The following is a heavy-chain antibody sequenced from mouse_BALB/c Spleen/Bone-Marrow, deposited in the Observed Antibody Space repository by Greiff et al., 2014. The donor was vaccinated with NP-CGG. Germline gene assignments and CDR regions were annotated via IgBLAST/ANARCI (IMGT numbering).Heavy chain of an antibody. CDR2: IDPSDSET. CDR3: VRKYGKGGDY. CDR1: GYTLTGYW. J-gene: IGHJ2*01. V-gene: IGHV1-61*01. Sequence: QVQLQQSGAELVRPGASVKLSCKASGYTLTGYWMNWVKQRPGQGLEWIGMIDPSDSETHYNEMFKDKATLTVDKSSSTVYMQFSGLTSEDSAVYYCVRKYGKGGDYWGQGTTLTVSS. D-gene: IGHD2-10*02.